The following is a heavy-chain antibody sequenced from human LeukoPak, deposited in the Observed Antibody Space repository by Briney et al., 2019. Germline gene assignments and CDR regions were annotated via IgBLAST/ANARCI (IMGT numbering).Heavy chain of an antibody. CDR3: ARGLSGYASALGY. D-gene: IGHD6-25*01. CDR2: ISGSGGST. J-gene: IGHJ4*02. Sequence: PGRSLRLSCAASGFTFSNYGMNWVRQAPGKGLEWVSVISGSGGSTYYADSVKGRFTISRDNSKDTLYLQMNSLRAEDTAVYYCARGLSGYASALGYWGQGTLVTVSA. CDR1: GFTFSNYG. V-gene: IGHV3-23*01.